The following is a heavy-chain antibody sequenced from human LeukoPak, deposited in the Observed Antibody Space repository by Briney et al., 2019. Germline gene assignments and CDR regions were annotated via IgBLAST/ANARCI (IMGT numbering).Heavy chain of an antibody. J-gene: IGHJ6*02. D-gene: IGHD6-13*01. V-gene: IGHV3-74*01. Sequence: PGGSLRLSCAASGFTFSSYWMHWVRQAPGKGLVWVSRINSDGSSTSYADSVKGRFTISRDNAKNTLYLQMNSLRAGDTAVYYCARDSSSWYPPYGMDVWGQGTTVTVSS. CDR2: INSDGSST. CDR3: ARDSSSWYPPYGMDV. CDR1: GFTFSSYW.